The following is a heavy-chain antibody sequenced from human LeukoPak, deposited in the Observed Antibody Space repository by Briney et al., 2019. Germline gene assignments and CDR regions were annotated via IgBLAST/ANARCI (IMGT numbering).Heavy chain of an antibody. CDR3: TRAVAGHPD. J-gene: IGHJ4*02. CDR2: INHSGYT. V-gene: IGHV4-34*01. CDR1: GVPSSNYY. Sequence: PSETLSLTCAVSGVPSSNYYCSWVRQSPTKGLEWIGEINHSGYTNYNPSLKRRVTISIDTSKNQFSLMLTSVSAADRAVYYCTRAVAGHPDWGQGTLVTVSS. D-gene: IGHD6-19*01.